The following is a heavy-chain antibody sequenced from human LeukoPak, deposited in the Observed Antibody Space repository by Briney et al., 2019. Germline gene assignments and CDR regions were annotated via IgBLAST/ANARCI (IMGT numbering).Heavy chain of an antibody. CDR3: ARGETRLVY. V-gene: IGHV4-59*01. CDR2: IFYSGTT. J-gene: IGHJ4*02. Sequence: KPSETLSLTCTVSGGAISGYYWSWIRQPPGKGLEWIGYIFYSGTTNYNPSLKSRVTISVDTSKKRFSLKLSSVTAADTAVYYCARGETRLVYWGQGTLVTVSS. D-gene: IGHD3-16*01. CDR1: GGAISGYY.